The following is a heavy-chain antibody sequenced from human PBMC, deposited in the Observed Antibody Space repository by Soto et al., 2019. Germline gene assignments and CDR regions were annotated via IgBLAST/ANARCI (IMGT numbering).Heavy chain of an antibody. CDR3: ARGEREYNYGFDY. J-gene: IGHJ4*02. CDR1: GGSISSYY. D-gene: IGHD5-18*01. CDR2: IYYSGST. V-gene: IGHV4-59*01. Sequence: QVQLQESGPGLVKPSETLSLTCTVSGGSISSYYWNWIRQPPGKGLEWVGYIYYSGSTNYNPSLKSRGTISVDPSKNHLSLKLSSVTAADTAVYYCARGEREYNYGFDYWGQGTLVTVSS.